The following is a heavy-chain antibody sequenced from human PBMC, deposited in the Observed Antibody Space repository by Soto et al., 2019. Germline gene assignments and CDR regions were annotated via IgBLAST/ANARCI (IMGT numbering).Heavy chain of an antibody. D-gene: IGHD3-10*02. V-gene: IGHV1-2*04. CDR1: GYTFTGYY. CDR2: INPNSGGT. CDR3: VSDRDLRCSDGMDX. Sequence: ASVKVSCKSSGYTFTGYYMHWVRQAPGQGLEWMGWINPNSGGTNYAQKFQGCVTMTRDTSISTAYMELSRMRSDETAVYYCVSDRDLRCSDGMDXSGQGTFVTVS. J-gene: IGHJ6*02.